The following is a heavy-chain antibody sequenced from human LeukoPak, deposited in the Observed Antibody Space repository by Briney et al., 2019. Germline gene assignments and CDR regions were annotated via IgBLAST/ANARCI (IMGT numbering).Heavy chain of an antibody. Sequence: GGSLRLSCAASGFTVSSNYMSWVRQAPGKGLEWGSIIYSGGSTYYADSVKGRFTISRGNSKNTLYLQMSSLRAEDTAVYYCARGQGRMSLGYYYYYMDVWGRGTTVTVSS. V-gene: IGHV3-66*02. D-gene: IGHD3-16*01. CDR3: ARGQGRMSLGYYYYYMDV. CDR2: IYSGGST. CDR1: GFTVSSNY. J-gene: IGHJ6*03.